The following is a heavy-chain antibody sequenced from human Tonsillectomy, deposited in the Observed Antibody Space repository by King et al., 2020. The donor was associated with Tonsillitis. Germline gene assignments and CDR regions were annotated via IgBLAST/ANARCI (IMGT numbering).Heavy chain of an antibody. CDR1: GFTFSSYA. CDR2: IPYDGSYK. CDR3: ARGGRGELLSSDY. D-gene: IGHD3-10*01. Sequence: VQLVESGGGVVQPGRSLRLSCAASGFTFSSYAMHWVRQAPGKGLEWVAVIPYDGSYKYYADSVKGRFTISRDNSKNTLYLQMNSLRAEDTAVYYCARGGRGELLSSDYWGQGTLVTVSS. J-gene: IGHJ4*02. V-gene: IGHV3-30*04.